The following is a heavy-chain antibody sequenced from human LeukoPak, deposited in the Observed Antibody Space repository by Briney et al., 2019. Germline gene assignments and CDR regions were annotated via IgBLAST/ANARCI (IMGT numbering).Heavy chain of an antibody. D-gene: IGHD2-2*03. CDR1: GGSISNYY. J-gene: IGHJ3*02. CDR3: ARETGYCITTNCYDAFDI. Sequence: SETLSLTCTVSGGSISNYYWNWLRQPPGKGLEWIGSVYYSGSTNYNPSLKSRVTISVDTSKNQFSLKLTSVTAADTAVYYCARETGYCITTNCYDAFDIWGQGTMVTVSS. V-gene: IGHV4-59*01. CDR2: VYYSGST.